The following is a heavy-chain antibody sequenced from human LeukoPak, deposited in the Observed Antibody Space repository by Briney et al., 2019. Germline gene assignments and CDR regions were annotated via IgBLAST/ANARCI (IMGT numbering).Heavy chain of an antibody. D-gene: IGHD6-19*01. V-gene: IGHV1-18*01. CDR3: ATQPTDLQAVAGLPIGDYGMDV. CDR2: ISAYNGNT. CDR1: GYTFTSYG. J-gene: IGHJ6*02. Sequence: ASVKVSCKASGYTFTSYGISWVRQAPGQGLEWMGWISAYNGNTNYAQKLQGRVTMTTDTSTSTAYMELRSLRSDDTAVYYCATQPTDLQAVAGLPIGDYGMDVWGQGTTVTVSS.